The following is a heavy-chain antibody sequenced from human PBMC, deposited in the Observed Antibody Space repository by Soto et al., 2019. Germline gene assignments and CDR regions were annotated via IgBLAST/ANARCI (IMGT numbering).Heavy chain of an antibody. V-gene: IGHV4-59*01. CDR3: ARSDGRY. J-gene: IGHJ4*02. CDR2: IYYSGST. Sequence: QSLTATRSGGTISSYYWSWIRQPPGKGLEWIGYIYYSGSTNYNPSLKSRVTISVDTSKNQFSLKLSSVTAADTAVYYCARSDGRYWGQGTLVTVSS. CDR1: GGTISSYY.